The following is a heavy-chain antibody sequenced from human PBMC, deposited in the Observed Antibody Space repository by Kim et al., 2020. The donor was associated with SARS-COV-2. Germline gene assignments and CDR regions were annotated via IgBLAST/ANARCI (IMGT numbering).Heavy chain of an antibody. Sequence: SQTLSLTCAISGDSVSSNRAAWNWIRQSPSRGLEWLGRTYYRSKWSSDYAVSVKSRITINPDTSKNHFSLQLNSVTPEDTAVYYCARSNSGWYIAPGPEFDYWGQATLVPVSS. D-gene: IGHD6-19*01. CDR2: TYYRSKWSS. V-gene: IGHV6-1*01. CDR3: ARSNSGWYIAPGPEFDY. J-gene: IGHJ4*02. CDR1: GDSVSSNRAA.